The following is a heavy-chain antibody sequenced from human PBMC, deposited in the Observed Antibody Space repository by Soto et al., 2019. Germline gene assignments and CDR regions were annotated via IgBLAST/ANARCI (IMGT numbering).Heavy chain of an antibody. CDR2: ISSSSSYI. J-gene: IGHJ4*02. CDR1: GFTFSSYT. D-gene: IGHD1-26*01. Sequence: GGSLRLSCAASGFTFSSYTMNWVRQAPGKGLEWVSSISSSSSYIHYADSVKGRFTISRDNAKNSLYLHMNSLRVEDTAVYYCARGPTSGTYVYWGQGTLVAVSS. V-gene: IGHV3-21*06. CDR3: ARGPTSGTYVY.